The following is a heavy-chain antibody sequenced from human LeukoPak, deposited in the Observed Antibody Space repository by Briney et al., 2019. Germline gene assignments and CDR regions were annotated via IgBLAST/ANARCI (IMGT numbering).Heavy chain of an antibody. J-gene: IGHJ4*02. V-gene: IGHV3-30*18. CDR1: GFTFSSYG. CDR2: ISYDGSNK. CDR3: AKERRWNDLPPLPDY. D-gene: IGHD1-1*01. Sequence: GGSLRLSCAASGFTFSSYGMHWVRQAPGKGLEWVAVISYDGSNKYYADSVKGRFTISRDNSKNTLYLQMNSLRAEDTAVYYCAKERRWNDLPPLPDYWGQGTLVTVSS.